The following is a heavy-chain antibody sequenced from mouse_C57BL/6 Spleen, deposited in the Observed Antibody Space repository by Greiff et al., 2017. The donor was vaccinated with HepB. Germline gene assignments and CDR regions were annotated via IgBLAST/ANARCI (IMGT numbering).Heavy chain of an antibody. V-gene: IGHV14-4*01. D-gene: IGHD1-1*02. CDR3: TTFGNYVGY. J-gene: IGHJ2*01. CDR2: IDPENGDT. Sequence: VQLKQSGAELVRPGASVKLSCTASGFNIKDDYMHWVKQRPEQGLERIGWIDPENGDTEYASKFQGKATITADTSSNTAYLQLSSLTSEDTAVYYCTTFGNYVGYWGQGTTLTVSS. CDR1: GFNIKDDY.